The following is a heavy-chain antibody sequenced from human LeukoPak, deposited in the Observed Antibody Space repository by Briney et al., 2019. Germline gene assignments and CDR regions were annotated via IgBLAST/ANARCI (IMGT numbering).Heavy chain of an antibody. CDR2: TYYRSKWYN. CDR1: GDSVSSNSAA. D-gene: IGHD3-3*01. CDR3: ARDSDYDFWSGYGDYYYYYMDV. J-gene: IGHJ6*03. Sequence: SQTLSLTCAISGDSVSSNSAAWNWIRQSPSRGLEWLGRTYYRSKWYNDYAVSVKSRITINPDTSKNQFSLQLNSVTPEDTAVYYCARDSDYDFWSGYGDYYYYYMDVWGKGTTVTVSS. V-gene: IGHV6-1*01.